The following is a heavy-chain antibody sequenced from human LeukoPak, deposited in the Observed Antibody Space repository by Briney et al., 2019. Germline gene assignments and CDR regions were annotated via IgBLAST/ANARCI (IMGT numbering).Heavy chain of an antibody. Sequence: QPGRSLRLSCAASGFTFSSYAMHWVRQAPGKGLEWVAVISYDGSNKYYADSVKGRFTISRDNSKNTLYLQMNNLRAEDTAVYYCARVVGEVTLDYWGQGTLVTVSS. D-gene: IGHD3-10*01. V-gene: IGHV3-30-3*01. CDR2: ISYDGSNK. CDR1: GFTFSSYA. J-gene: IGHJ4*02. CDR3: ARVVGEVTLDY.